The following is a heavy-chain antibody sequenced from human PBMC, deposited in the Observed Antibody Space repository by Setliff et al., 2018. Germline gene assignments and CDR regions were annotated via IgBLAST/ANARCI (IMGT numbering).Heavy chain of an antibody. CDR1: GATFSSYG. J-gene: IGHJ4*02. V-gene: IGHV1-46*01. CDR3: ARAPLESGYYYGQGHYFDY. CDR2: IDPSGDYT. Sequence: ASVKVSCKASGATFSSYGISWVRQAPGQGLEWMGGIDPSGDYTNYAQKFQGRVTMTRDTSTTTVYMELSSLRSDDTAVYYCARAPLESGYYYGQGHYFDYWGQGTLVTVSS. D-gene: IGHD5-18*01.